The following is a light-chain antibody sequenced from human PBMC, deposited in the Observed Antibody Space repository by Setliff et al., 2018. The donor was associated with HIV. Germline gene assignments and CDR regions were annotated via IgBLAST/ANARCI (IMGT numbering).Light chain of an antibody. J-gene: IGLJ2*01. Sequence: VLTQPPSASGTPGQRVTISCSGSSPNIGSNTVNWYQQLPGTAPKLLIYNNNQRPSGVPDRFSGSKSGTSASLAISGLQSEDEADYYCAPWDDSLNGVVFGGGTK. CDR1: SPNIGSNT. CDR3: APWDDSLNGVV. V-gene: IGLV1-44*01. CDR2: NNN.